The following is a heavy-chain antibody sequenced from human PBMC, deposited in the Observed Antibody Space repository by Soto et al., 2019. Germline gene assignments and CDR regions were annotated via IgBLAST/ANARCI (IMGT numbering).Heavy chain of an antibody. CDR2: IYYSGRT. Sequence: SETLSLTCTASGGSISSYDGRWIRQPPGKGLEWIGYIYYSGRTNYNPSLGSRVAISLDTSKNQFSLTPTSVTDADTAIYYCARLLDINSWPLDFWGQGTLVTVSS. CDR1: GGSISSYD. J-gene: IGHJ4*02. CDR3: ARLLDINSWPLDF. V-gene: IGHV4-59*01. D-gene: IGHD1-26*01.